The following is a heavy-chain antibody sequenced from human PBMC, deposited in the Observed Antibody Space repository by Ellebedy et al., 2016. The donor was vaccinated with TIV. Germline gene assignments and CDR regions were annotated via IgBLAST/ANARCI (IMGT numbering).Heavy chain of an antibody. J-gene: IGHJ4*02. D-gene: IGHD5-18*01. V-gene: IGHV3-30*04. CDR1: GFTFSSYV. Sequence: GESLKISCAASGFTFSSYVMHWVRQAPGKGLEWVASISYDGSNKYYADSVKGRFTISRDNAKNSLYLRRSSLGPEDTAIYYCAKVNTTMVTVFSYIENWGQGTLVTVSS. CDR3: AKVNTTMVTVFSYIEN. CDR2: ISYDGSNK.